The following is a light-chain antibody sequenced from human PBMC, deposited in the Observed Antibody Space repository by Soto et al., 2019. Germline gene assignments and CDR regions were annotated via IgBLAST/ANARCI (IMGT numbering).Light chain of an antibody. J-gene: IGLJ1*01. CDR1: SSDIGAYDY. CDR3: CSYASSVYV. Sequence: QSALTQPASVSGSPGQSIAISCTGTSSDIGAYDYVSWYQQHPDKAPKLMIYEVIKRPSGVSNRFSGSKSGNTASLTISGLQAEDEADYYCCSYASSVYVFGTGTKVTVL. CDR2: EVI. V-gene: IGLV2-14*03.